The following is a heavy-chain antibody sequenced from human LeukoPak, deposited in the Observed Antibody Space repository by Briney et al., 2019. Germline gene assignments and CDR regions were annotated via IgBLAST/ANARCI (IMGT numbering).Heavy chain of an antibody. Sequence: GGALRLSCAASGFTFSPYWMHWVRQAPGKGLEWVVFIRFDGSNKYYADSVKGRFTMSRDNSKNTLYLQMNSLRAEDTAVYYCAKDGGRTFYGSGSYRRYFDLWGRGTLVTVSS. CDR1: GFTFSPYW. CDR2: IRFDGSNK. D-gene: IGHD3-10*01. CDR3: AKDGGRTFYGSGSYRRYFDL. V-gene: IGHV3-30*02. J-gene: IGHJ2*01.